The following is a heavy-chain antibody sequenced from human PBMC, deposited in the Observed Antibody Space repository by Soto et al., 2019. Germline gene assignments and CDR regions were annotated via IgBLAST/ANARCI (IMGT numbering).Heavy chain of an antibody. J-gene: IGHJ6*02. D-gene: IGHD3-3*01. CDR1: GGTFSSYA. CDR2: IIPIFGTA. Sequence: ASVKVSCKASGGTFSSYAISWVRQAPGQGLEWMGGIIPIFGTANYAQKFQGRVTITADESTSTAYMELSSLRSEDMAVYYCARGGITIFGVVITPHYYYGMDVWGQGTTVTVSS. CDR3: ARGGITIFGVVITPHYYYGMDV. V-gene: IGHV1-69*13.